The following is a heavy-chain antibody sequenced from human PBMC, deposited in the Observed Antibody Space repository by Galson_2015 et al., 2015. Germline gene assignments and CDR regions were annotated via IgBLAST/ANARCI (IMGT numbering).Heavy chain of an antibody. Sequence: SLRLSCAASGFTVSSNYMSWVRQAPGKGLKWVSVIYSGGSTYYADSVKGRFTISRDNSKNTLYLQMNSLRAEDTAVYYCARDHPRGYAFDIWGQGTMVTVSS. J-gene: IGHJ3*02. CDR2: IYSGGST. CDR1: GFTVSSNY. CDR3: ARDHPRGYAFDI. D-gene: IGHD1-26*01. V-gene: IGHV3-53*01.